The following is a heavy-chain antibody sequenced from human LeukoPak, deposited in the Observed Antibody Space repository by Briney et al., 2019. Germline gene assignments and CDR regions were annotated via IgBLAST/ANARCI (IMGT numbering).Heavy chain of an antibody. Sequence: PGRSLRLSCAASGFTFDDYAMHWFRQAPGKGLEWVSGISWNSGSIGYADSVKGRFTMSRDNAKNSLYLQMNSLRAEDMALYYCAKSVSGSQVGGCDVWGQGTMVTVSS. J-gene: IGHJ3*01. D-gene: IGHD3-10*01. CDR3: AKSVSGSQVGGCDV. CDR2: ISWNSGSI. V-gene: IGHV3-9*03. CDR1: GFTFDDYA.